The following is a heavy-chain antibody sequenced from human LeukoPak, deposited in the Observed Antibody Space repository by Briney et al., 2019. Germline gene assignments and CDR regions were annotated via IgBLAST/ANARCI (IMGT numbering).Heavy chain of an antibody. CDR1: GYTFTSYG. CDR3: ARGRAAGNRKDY. V-gene: IGHV1-8*02. CDR2: MNPNSGNT. Sequence: ASVKVSCKASGYTFTSYGISWVRQATGQGLEWMGWMNPNSGNTGYAQKFQGRVTMTRNTSISTAYMELSSLRSEDTAVYYCARGRAAGNRKDYWGQGTLVTVSS. D-gene: IGHD6-13*01. J-gene: IGHJ4*02.